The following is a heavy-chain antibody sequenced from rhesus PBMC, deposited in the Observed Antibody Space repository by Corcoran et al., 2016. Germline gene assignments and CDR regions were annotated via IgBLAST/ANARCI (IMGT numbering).Heavy chain of an antibody. Sequence: QVQLQESGPGLVKPSETLSLTCAVSGGSISSGYYYWSWIRQPPGKGLEWIVYITYSGSTSYNPSLKIRVSISRDTSKNQFSLKLSSVTAADPAVYYCAREPSNTVGLDSWGQGVVVTVSS. CDR2: ITYSGST. V-gene: IGHV4-122*02. J-gene: IGHJ6*01. D-gene: IGHD4-23*01. CDR3: AREPSNTVGLDS. CDR1: GGSISSGYYY.